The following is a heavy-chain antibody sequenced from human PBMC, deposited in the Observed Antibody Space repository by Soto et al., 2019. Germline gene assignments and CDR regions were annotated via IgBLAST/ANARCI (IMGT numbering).Heavy chain of an antibody. V-gene: IGHV1-69*13. J-gene: IGHJ6*02. CDR1: GGSLRSYG. Sequence: GASVKVCGEGYGGSLRSYGVSWVRQAPGQGLEWMGGIIPIFGTANYAQKFQGRVTITADESTSTAYMELSSLRSEDTAVYYCARDRGDFYVPYVWGQGTTVTVSS. CDR3: ARDRGDFYVPYV. D-gene: IGHD3-3*01. CDR2: IIPIFGTA.